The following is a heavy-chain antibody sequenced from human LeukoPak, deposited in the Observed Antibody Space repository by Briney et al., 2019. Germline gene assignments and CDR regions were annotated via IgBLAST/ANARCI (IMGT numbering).Heavy chain of an antibody. V-gene: IGHV3-66*01. CDR2: IYSDGNT. Sequence: GGSLRLSCAASGFTVSSAYISWVRQAPGKGLEWLSAIYSDGNTYYADSVKGRFTIFRDNSKNMLYLQMNSLRAEDTAVYYCARIALYDDTAFYSGYYYYYYPMDVWGQGTTVTVSS. CDR1: GFTVSSAY. J-gene: IGHJ6*02. D-gene: IGHD3-9*01. CDR3: ARIALYDDTAFYSGYYYYYYPMDV.